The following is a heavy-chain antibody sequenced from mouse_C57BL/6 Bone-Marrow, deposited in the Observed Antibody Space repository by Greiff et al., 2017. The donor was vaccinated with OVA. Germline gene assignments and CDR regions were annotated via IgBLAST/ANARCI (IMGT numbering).Heavy chain of an antibody. Sequence: DVKLVESGGGLVKPGGSLKLSCAASGFTFSSYAMSWVRQTPEKRLEWVATISDGGSYTYYPDNVKGRFTISRDNAKNNLYLQMSHLKSEDTAMYYCARRGYGNYCDYWGQGTTLTVSS. J-gene: IGHJ2*01. CDR1: GFTFSSYA. D-gene: IGHD2-1*01. CDR3: ARRGYGNYCDY. V-gene: IGHV5-4*03. CDR2: ISDGGSYT.